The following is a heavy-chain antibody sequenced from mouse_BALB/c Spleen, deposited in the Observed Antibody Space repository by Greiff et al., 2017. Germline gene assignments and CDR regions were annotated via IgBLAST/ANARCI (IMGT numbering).Heavy chain of an antibody. CDR2: IYPGDGDT. CDR1: GYAFSSYW. J-gene: IGHJ2*01. Sequence: VQLQQSGAELVRPGSSVKISCKASGYAFSSYWMNWVKQRPGQGLEWIGQIYPGDGDTNYNGKFKGKATLTADKSSSTAYMQLSSLTSEDSAVYFCARHYYGSSDYWGQGTTLTVSS. CDR3: ARHYYGSSDY. D-gene: IGHD1-1*01. V-gene: IGHV1-80*01.